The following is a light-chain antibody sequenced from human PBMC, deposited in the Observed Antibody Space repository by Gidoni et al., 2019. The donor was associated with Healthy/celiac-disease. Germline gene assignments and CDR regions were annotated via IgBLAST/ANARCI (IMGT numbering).Light chain of an antibody. J-gene: IGLJ2*01. CDR1: SSDVGGYNY. CDR3: CSYAGSVVV. Sequence: QSALTQPRSVSGSPGQSVTISCTGPSSDVGGYNYVSWYQQHPGKAPKLMIYDVSKRPSGVPDRFSGSKSGNTASLTISGLQAEDEADYYCCSYAGSVVVFGGGTKLTVL. V-gene: IGLV2-11*01. CDR2: DVS.